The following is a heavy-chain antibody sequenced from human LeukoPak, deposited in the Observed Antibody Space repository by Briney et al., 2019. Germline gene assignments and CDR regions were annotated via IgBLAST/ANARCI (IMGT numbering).Heavy chain of an antibody. V-gene: IGHV3-7*01. D-gene: IGHD3-3*01. J-gene: IGHJ4*02. CDR2: IKQDGSEK. Sequence: GGSLRLSCAASGFTFSSYWMSWVRQAPGKGLEWVANIKQDGSEKYYVDSVKGRFTISRDNAKNSLYLQMNSLRAEDTAVYYCARDQFYSFGVVINAIDYWGQGTLVTVSS. CDR3: ARDQFYSFGVVINAIDY. CDR1: GFTFSSYW.